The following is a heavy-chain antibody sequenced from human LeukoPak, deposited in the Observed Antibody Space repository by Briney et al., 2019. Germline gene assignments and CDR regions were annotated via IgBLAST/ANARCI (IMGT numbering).Heavy chain of an antibody. V-gene: IGHV3-33*01. J-gene: IGHJ4*02. CDR2: IWYDGSNK. CDR3: TRSYSPNLYYFDY. D-gene: IGHD4-11*01. Sequence: GTSLRLSCAASGFTLTSYGMHWVRQAPGKGLEWVAVIWYDGSNKNYADSVKGRLTISRDNSKNTLYLQMNSLRTEDTAVYYCTRSYSPNLYYFDYWGQGTLVTFSS. CDR1: GFTLTSYG.